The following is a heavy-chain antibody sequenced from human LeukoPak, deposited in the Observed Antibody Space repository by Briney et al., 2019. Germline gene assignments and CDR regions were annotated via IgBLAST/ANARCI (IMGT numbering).Heavy chain of an antibody. CDR3: ARDLVPANPYYYYYYGMDV. J-gene: IGHJ6*02. D-gene: IGHD2-2*01. Sequence: SETLSLTCTVSGYSISSGYYWGWIRQPPGKGLEWIGSIYHSGSTYYNPSLKSRVTISVDTSKNQFSLKLSSVTAADTAVYYCARDLVPANPYYYYYYGMDVWGQGTTVTVSS. CDR1: GYSISSGYY. CDR2: IYHSGST. V-gene: IGHV4-38-2*02.